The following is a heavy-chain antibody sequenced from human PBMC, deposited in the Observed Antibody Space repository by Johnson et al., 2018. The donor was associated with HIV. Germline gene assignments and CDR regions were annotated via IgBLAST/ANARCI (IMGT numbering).Heavy chain of an antibody. CDR3: ARSYSSLDAFDI. CDR2: ISWDGGST. V-gene: IGHV3-NL1*01. CDR1: GFTFSSYA. D-gene: IGHD6-13*01. Sequence: QVQLVESGGGVVRPGGSLRLSCAASGFTFSSYAMHWVRQAPGKGLEWVSLISWDGGSTYYADSVKGRFTISRDNSKNTLYLQMNSLRAEDTAVYYCARSYSSLDAFDIWGQGTMVTVSS. J-gene: IGHJ3*02.